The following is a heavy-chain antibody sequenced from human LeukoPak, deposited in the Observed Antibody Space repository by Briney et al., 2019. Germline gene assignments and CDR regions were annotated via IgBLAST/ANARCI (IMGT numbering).Heavy chain of an antibody. CDR1: GYTFTGYY. J-gene: IGHJ4*02. CDR3: ARHPYSGSYHFDY. Sequence: APVKVSCKASGYTFTGYYMHWVRQAPGQGLEWMGWINPNSGGTNYAQKFQGRVTMTRDTSISTAYMELSRLTSDDTAVYYCARHPYSGSYHFDYWGQGTLVTVSS. CDR2: INPNSGGT. V-gene: IGHV1-2*02. D-gene: IGHD1-26*01.